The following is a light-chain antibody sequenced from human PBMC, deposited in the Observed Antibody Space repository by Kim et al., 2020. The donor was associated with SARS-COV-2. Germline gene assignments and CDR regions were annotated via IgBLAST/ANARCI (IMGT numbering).Light chain of an antibody. CDR3: SSYTSSSTFV. J-gene: IGLJ1*01. CDR1: GSDVGGFNF. Sequence: GQSITISCTGTGSDVGGFNFVSWYQQHPGKAPKLMIYDVSKRPSGVSDRFSGSKSGNMASLTISGLQAEDEADYYCSSYTSSSTFVFGTGTKVTVL. V-gene: IGLV2-14*04. CDR2: DVS.